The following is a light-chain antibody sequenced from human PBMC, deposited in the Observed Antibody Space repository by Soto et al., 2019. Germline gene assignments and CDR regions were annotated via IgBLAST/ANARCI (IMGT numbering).Light chain of an antibody. CDR3: QNWGTGIVV. CDR2: LTSDGSH. Sequence: QSVLTQSPSASGSLGASVKLTCTLSSGHSSSAIAWHQQQPEKGPRYLMKLTSDGSHTKGDGIPDRFSGSSSGAERYLTISSLQSEDEADYYCQNWGTGIVVFGGGTKLTVL. V-gene: IGLV4-69*01. CDR1: SGHSSSA. J-gene: IGLJ2*01.